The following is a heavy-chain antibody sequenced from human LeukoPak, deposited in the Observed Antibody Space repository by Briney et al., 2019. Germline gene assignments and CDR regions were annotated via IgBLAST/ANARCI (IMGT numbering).Heavy chain of an antibody. CDR3: ARHNRYCTATSCYGSWWYLDL. V-gene: IGHV5-51*01. D-gene: IGHD2-2*01. CDR1: GYSFTNYW. Sequence: GESLKISCQGSGYSFTNYWIGWVRQMPGKGLEWIGLIYPGDSYTKYSPSFQGQVTISADKSISTAYLQWSSLKASDTAMYYCARHNRYCTATSCYGSWWYLDLWGRGTQVTVSS. J-gene: IGHJ2*01. CDR2: IYPGDSYT.